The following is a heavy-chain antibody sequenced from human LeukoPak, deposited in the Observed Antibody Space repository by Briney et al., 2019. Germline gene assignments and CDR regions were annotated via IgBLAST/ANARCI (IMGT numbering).Heavy chain of an antibody. J-gene: IGHJ3*02. V-gene: IGHV3-23*01. Sequence: GGSLRLSCAASGFTFSSYAMSWVRQAPGKGLEWVSAITGSGGSTYYADSVKGRFTISRDNSKNTLYLQMNSLRAEDTAVYYCAKVRIYQGAFDIWGQGTMVTVSS. CDR2: ITGSGGST. D-gene: IGHD2-2*01. CDR3: AKVRIYQGAFDI. CDR1: GFTFSSYA.